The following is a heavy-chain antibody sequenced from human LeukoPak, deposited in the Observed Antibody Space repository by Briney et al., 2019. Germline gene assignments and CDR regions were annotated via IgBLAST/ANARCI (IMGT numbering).Heavy chain of an antibody. CDR2: IRVGDVT. V-gene: IGHV3-53*01. J-gene: IGHJ3*01. D-gene: IGHD1-1*01. Sequence: PGGSLRLSCVASGFTFSSSWMSWVRQAPGKGLEWVSVIRVGDVTHYADSVKGRFTTSRDSSKNTVYLQMESLRVEDTAVYYCAREDNGGATDDGFDVWGRGTVVIVSS. CDR1: GFTFSSSW. CDR3: AREDNGGATDDGFDV.